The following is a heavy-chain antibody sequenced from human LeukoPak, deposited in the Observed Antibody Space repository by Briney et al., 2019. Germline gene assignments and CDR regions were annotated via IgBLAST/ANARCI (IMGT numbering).Heavy chain of an antibody. CDR1: GGSLSSSKW. Sequence: PSETLSLTCAVSGGSLSSSKWWSWVRQPPGKGLEWIGEIYHSGSTNYNPSLKSRVTISVDKSKNQFSLKLSSVTAADTAVYYCARVMVRGVITDAFDIWGQGTMVTVSS. CDR3: ARVMVRGVITDAFDI. J-gene: IGHJ3*02. CDR2: IYHSGST. D-gene: IGHD3-10*01. V-gene: IGHV4-4*02.